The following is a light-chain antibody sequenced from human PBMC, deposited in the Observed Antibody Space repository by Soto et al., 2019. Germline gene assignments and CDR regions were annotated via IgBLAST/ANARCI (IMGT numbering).Light chain of an antibody. V-gene: IGKV1-5*01. CDR2: DAS. J-gene: IGKJ1*01. CDR3: QQFRGT. CDR1: QGISNW. Sequence: DIQMTQSPSTLSASVGDRVTITCRASQGISNWLAWYQQKPGKAPKLLIYDASTLESGVPSRFSGSGSGTEFTLTISSLLPDDFATYYCQQFRGTFSQGTKVDIK.